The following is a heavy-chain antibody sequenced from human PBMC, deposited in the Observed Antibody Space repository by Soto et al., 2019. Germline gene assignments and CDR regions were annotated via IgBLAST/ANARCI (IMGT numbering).Heavy chain of an antibody. D-gene: IGHD3-22*01. V-gene: IGHV3-23*01. Sequence: GSLRHSCAASGFTFSTYAMIWVRQAPGKGLEWVSVISGSGGSTHYADSVKGRSTISRDNSKNTLHLQVNSLRGEDTAVYYCAKEADISGYYPDYWGQGTQVTVSS. CDR3: AKEADISGYYPDY. CDR2: ISGSGGST. J-gene: IGHJ4*02. CDR1: GFTFSTYA.